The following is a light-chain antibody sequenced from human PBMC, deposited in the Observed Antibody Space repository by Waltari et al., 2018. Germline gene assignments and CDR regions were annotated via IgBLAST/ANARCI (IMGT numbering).Light chain of an antibody. J-gene: IGKJ5*01. CDR3: HHRSNCRPRIT. V-gene: IGKV3-11*01. Sequence: RASGSVSRCIAWYQQKPGQAPRLIIHDASNTATGIAARFSGSGSATDLALTISSLGPEDVEFYYCHHRSNCRPRITFGQGTRLEIK. CDR1: GSVSRC. CDR2: DAS.